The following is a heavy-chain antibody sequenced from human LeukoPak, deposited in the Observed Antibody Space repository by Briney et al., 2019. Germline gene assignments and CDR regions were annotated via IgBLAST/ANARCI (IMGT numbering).Heavy chain of an antibody. CDR1: GYTFTSYY. CDR3: ARDTYPGTMAFDI. J-gene: IGHJ3*02. V-gene: IGHV1-46*01. Sequence: ASVKVSCKASGYTFTSYYMHWVRQAPGQGLEWMGIINPSGGSTSYAQKFQGRVTMTRDTSTSTVYMELSSLRSDDTAVYYCARDTYPGTMAFDIWGQGTMVTVSS. CDR2: INPSGGST. D-gene: IGHD1-7*01.